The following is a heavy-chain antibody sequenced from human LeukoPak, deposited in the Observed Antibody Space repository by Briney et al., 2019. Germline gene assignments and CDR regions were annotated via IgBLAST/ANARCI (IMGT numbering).Heavy chain of an antibody. Sequence: SGGSLRLSCAASGFTFSNYWMSWVRQTPGKGLEWVANINQDGSEKYYVDSVKGRFTISRDNAKNSLYLQMNSLRAEDTAVYYCARDQINSSGNKPPFDYWGRGTLVTVSS. CDR1: GFTFSNYW. CDR2: INQDGSEK. J-gene: IGHJ4*02. CDR3: ARDQINSSGNKPPFDY. D-gene: IGHD1-26*01. V-gene: IGHV3-7*01.